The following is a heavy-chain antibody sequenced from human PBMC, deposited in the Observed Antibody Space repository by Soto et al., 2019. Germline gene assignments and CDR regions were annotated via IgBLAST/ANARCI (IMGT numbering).Heavy chain of an antibody. CDR1: GYTFTNYG. J-gene: IGHJ6*02. V-gene: IGHV1-18*01. CDR2: ISAYNGNT. CDR3: ARAYLGELPRRADYYYAMDV. D-gene: IGHD3-10*01. Sequence: ASVKVSCKASGYTFTNYGISWVRQAPGQGLEWMGWISAYNGNTDYAQKFQGRVTMTTDTSTSTVYMELRSLRSDDTAVYFCARAYLGELPRRADYYYAMDVWGRGTTVTVSS.